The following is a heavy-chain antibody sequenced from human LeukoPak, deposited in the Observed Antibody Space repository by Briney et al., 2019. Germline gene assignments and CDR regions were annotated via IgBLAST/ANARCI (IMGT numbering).Heavy chain of an antibody. CDR2: VSSSSSYI. J-gene: IGHJ4*02. CDR3: ARGFVAASGRYYFDS. D-gene: IGHD6-13*01. Sequence: GGSLRLSCVGSGFTFTSYSMNWVGQAPGKGLEWVSCVSSSSSYIYYADSVKGRFTISRDNAKNSLYLQMNSLRAEDTAVYYCARGFVAASGRYYFDSWGQGTLVTVSS. CDR1: GFTFTSYS. V-gene: IGHV3-21*01.